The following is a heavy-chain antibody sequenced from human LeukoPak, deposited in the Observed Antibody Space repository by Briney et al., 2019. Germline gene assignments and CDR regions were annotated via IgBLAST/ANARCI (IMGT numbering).Heavy chain of an antibody. V-gene: IGHV5-51*01. Sequence: GESLKIFCKASGHSFSFADYWIGWVRQMPGKGLEWMGIIYPGDSDTRYSPSFQGQVTISADKSISTAYLQWSSLKASDTAMYYCARTPYSGYDYYYYGMDVWGQGTTVTVSS. CDR3: ARTPYSGYDYYYYGMDV. CDR2: IYPGDSDT. D-gene: IGHD5-12*01. CDR1: GHSFSFADYW. J-gene: IGHJ6*02.